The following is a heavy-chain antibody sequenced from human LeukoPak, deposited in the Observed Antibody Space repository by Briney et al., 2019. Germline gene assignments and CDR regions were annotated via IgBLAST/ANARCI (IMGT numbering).Heavy chain of an antibody. J-gene: IGHJ4*02. Sequence: PGGSLTLSRAASGFTFSSCAMSWVRQAPGKRLEWVSTIASSGGSTYYADSVKGRFTIPRDNSKNTLYLQMNSLRAEDAAIYYCAKSLPGSGSYDYWGQGTLVTVSS. CDR2: IASSGGST. V-gene: IGHV3-23*01. D-gene: IGHD3-10*01. CDR1: GFTFSSCA. CDR3: AKSLPGSGSYDY.